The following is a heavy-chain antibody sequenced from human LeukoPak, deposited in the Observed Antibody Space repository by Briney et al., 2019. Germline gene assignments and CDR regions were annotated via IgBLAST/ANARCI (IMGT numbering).Heavy chain of an antibody. D-gene: IGHD5-18*01. CDR2: IYSSGRT. J-gene: IGHJ4*02. CDR3: ARDYSYPDY. V-gene: IGHV4-4*07. Sequence: SETLSLTCSVSGASISAYHWSWIRQPAGKGLEWIGRIYSSGRTNYIPSLKSRLTMSVDTSKNQFSLKLNSETAADTAVYYCARDYSYPDYWGQGTLVTVSS. CDR1: GASISAYH.